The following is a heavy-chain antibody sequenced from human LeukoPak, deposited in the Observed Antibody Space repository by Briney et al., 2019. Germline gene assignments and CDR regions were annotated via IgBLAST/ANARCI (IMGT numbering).Heavy chain of an antibody. Sequence: TGGSLRLSCAASGFTVSSNYMSWVRQAPGKGLEWVSIIYSGGSTYYADSVKGRFTVSRDNSKNTLSLQMNSLREEDTAVYYCARGQSGTPHYYYGMDVWGQGTTVTVSS. V-gene: IGHV3-53*01. CDR2: IYSGGST. D-gene: IGHD3-10*01. CDR3: ARGQSGTPHYYYGMDV. CDR1: GFTVSSNY. J-gene: IGHJ6*02.